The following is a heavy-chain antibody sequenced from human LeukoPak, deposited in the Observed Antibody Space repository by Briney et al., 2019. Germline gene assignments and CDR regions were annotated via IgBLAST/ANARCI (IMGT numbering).Heavy chain of an antibody. CDR1: GGTFSTYA. J-gene: IGHJ3*02. CDR2: IIPIFGTA. V-gene: IGHV1-69*13. D-gene: IGHD1-26*01. CDR3: ARNGRSFDI. Sequence: ASVKVSCKASGGTFSTYAISGGRQAPGQGLEWMGGIIPIFGTANYAQKFQGRVTITADESTSTAYMELSSLRSEDTAVYYCARNGRSFDIWGQGTMVTVSS.